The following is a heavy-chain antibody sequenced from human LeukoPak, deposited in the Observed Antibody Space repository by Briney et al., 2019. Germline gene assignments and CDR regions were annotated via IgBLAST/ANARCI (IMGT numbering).Heavy chain of an antibody. CDR2: ISYDGSNK. J-gene: IGHJ5*02. CDR3: AKDPSGKWYFDP. Sequence: GGSLRLSCAAPGFTFSSYGMHWVPQAPGKGLEWVAVISYDGSNKYYADSVKGRFTISRDNSKNTLYLQMNSLRAEDTAVYYCAKDPSGKWYFDPWGQGTLVTVSS. V-gene: IGHV3-30*18. CDR1: GFTFSSYG. D-gene: IGHD2-8*01.